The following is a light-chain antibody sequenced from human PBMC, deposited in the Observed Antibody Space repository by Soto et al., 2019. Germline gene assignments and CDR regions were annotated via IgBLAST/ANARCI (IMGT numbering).Light chain of an antibody. Sequence: QSVPTHPGSASWSPGHSITISCTGTSSDIGSYNLVSWYQQYPGKPPKLMIYEGSKRPSGVSSRFSGSKSGSTASLTISGLRTEEEADYYCCSYAGSINYVFGTGTKVTVL. CDR1: SSDIGSYNL. V-gene: IGLV2-23*01. CDR2: EGS. CDR3: CSYAGSINYV. J-gene: IGLJ1*01.